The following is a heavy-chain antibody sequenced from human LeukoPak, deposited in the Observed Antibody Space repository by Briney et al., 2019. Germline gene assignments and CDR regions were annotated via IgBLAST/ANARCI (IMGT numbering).Heavy chain of an antibody. CDR3: ARDGPGGYGDYYWFDP. CDR1: AHTFTSYD. J-gene: IGHJ6*04. D-gene: IGHD4-17*01. CDR2: MNPNSGNT. V-gene: IGHV1-8*03. Sequence: ASVKVSCKAAAHTFTSYDINWERQATGQGLEWMGSMNPNSGNTGSAQKFQGRVTLTRTTSISPAYRAVGSMRSADPAVYFRARDGPGGYGDYYWFDPWGKGTTVTVSS.